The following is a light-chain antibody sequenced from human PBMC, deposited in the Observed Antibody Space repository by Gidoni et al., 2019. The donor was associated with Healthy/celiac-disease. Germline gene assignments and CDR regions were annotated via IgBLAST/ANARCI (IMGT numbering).Light chain of an antibody. V-gene: IGKV3-11*01. J-gene: IGKJ2*03. Sequence: EIVLTQSPATLSLSPGETATLSCRDSQSVSSYLTWYQQKPGQAPRLLIYDASNRATGIPARFSGSGSGTDFTLTISSLEPEDFAVYYCQQRSNWPYSFXXXTKLEIK. CDR2: DAS. CDR3: QQRSNWPYS. CDR1: QSVSSY.